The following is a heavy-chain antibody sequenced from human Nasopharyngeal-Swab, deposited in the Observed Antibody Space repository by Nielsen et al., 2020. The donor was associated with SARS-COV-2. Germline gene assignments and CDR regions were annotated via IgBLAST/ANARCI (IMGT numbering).Heavy chain of an antibody. CDR2: LYSGGST. CDR1: GFTVSSNY. V-gene: IGHV3-53*04. Sequence: GESLKISCAASGFTVSSNYMTWVRQAPGKGLEWVSVLYSGGSTYYADSVKGRFTISRHNSKNTLYLQVNSLRAEDTAVYYCARVRCESSGYFYGMDVWGQGTTVTVSS. D-gene: IGHD3-22*01. CDR3: ARVRCESSGYFYGMDV. J-gene: IGHJ6*02.